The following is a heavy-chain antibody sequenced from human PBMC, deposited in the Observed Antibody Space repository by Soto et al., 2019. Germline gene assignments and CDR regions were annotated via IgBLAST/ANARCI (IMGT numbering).Heavy chain of an antibody. CDR2: IYYSGST. CDR3: ARAYQLMDYGMDV. Sequence: QVQLQESGPGLVKPSETLSLTCTVSGGSISSYYWSWIRQPPGKGLEWIGYIYYSGSTNYNPSLKSRVTISVDTSKNQFSLKLSSVTAADTAVYYCARAYQLMDYGMDVWGQGTTVTVSS. D-gene: IGHD1-1*01. V-gene: IGHV4-59*08. CDR1: GGSISSYY. J-gene: IGHJ6*02.